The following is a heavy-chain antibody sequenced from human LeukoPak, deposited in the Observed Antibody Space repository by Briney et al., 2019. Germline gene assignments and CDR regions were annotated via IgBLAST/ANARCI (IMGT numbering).Heavy chain of an antibody. CDR3: ARDGGGPLD. CDR1: GFTFRNSW. Sequence: GGSLRLSCAASGFTFRNSWMSRVRQAPGKGLEWVANIKQEGTEKNYVDSVKGRFTISRDNARNSLYLQMNSLRAEDTAVYYCARDGGGPLDWGQGTLATVSS. D-gene: IGHD3-10*01. V-gene: IGHV3-7*01. CDR2: IKQEGTEK. J-gene: IGHJ4*02.